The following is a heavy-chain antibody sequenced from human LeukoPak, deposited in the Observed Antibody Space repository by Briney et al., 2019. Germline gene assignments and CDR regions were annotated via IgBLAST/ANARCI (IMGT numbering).Heavy chain of an antibody. Sequence: VASVKVSCKASGYTFTGYYMHWVRQAPGQGLEWMGWINPNSGGTNYAQKFQGRVTMTRDTSTSTVYMELSSLRSEDTAVYYCARGGLLWFGESDFDYWGQGTLVTVSS. CDR2: INPNSGGT. J-gene: IGHJ4*02. D-gene: IGHD3-10*01. CDR1: GYTFTGYY. V-gene: IGHV1-2*02. CDR3: ARGGLLWFGESDFDY.